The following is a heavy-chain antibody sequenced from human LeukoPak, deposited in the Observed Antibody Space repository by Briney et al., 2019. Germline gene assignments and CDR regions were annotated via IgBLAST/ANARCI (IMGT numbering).Heavy chain of an antibody. Sequence: SETLSLTCTVSGGSVSSGSYYWNWIRQPPGKGLEWIGYIYYSGSTNYNPSLKSRVTISEGTSKNQFSLKLSSVTAADTAVYYCARGSSGWDDAFDIWGQGTMVTVSS. J-gene: IGHJ3*02. V-gene: IGHV4-61*01. CDR3: ARGSSGWDDAFDI. CDR1: GGSVSSGSYY. CDR2: IYYSGST. D-gene: IGHD6-19*01.